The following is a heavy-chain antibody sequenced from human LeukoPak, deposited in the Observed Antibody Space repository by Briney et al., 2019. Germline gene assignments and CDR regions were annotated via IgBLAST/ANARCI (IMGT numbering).Heavy chain of an antibody. V-gene: IGHV4-34*01. J-gene: IGHJ6*02. Sequence: TETLSLTCAVYGGSFSGYYCSWIRQPPGRGLEWIGEINHRGSTNYNTSLKSRVTISVDTSKKQFSLKLSSVSAADTAVYYCARRGKVTHNYYYYYGMDVWGQGTTVTVSS. CDR1: GGSFSGYY. CDR3: ARRGKVTHNYYYYYGMDV. CDR2: INHRGST. D-gene: IGHD3-16*01.